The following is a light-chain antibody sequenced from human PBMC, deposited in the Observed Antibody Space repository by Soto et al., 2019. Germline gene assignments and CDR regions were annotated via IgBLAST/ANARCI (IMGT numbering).Light chain of an antibody. CDR1: SSDVGGYSY. CDR3: SSYTSSTTVV. CDR2: DVS. Sequence: QSVLTQPASVSGSPGQAITMSCTGTSSDVGGYSYVSWYQQHPGKAPKLMIHDVSNRPSGVSNRFSGSKSGNTASLTISGLQAEDEADYYCSSYTSSTTVVFGGGTQLTVL. J-gene: IGLJ2*01. V-gene: IGLV2-14*01.